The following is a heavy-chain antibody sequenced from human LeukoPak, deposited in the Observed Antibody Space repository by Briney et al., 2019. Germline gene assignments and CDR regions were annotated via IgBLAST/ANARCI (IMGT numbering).Heavy chain of an antibody. CDR1: GFTFSTYW. Sequence: GGSLRLSCAASGFTFSTYWMSWVRQAPGKGLEWVANIKHDGSETYYVDSVKGRFTTSRDNAKNSLYLQMNSLRAEDTAVYYCAKGSRLPDLDYWGQGTLVTVSS. D-gene: IGHD1-14*01. V-gene: IGHV3-7*01. CDR2: IKHDGSET. CDR3: AKGSRLPDLDY. J-gene: IGHJ4*02.